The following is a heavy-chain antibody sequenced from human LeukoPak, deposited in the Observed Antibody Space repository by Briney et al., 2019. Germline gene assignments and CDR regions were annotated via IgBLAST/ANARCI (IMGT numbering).Heavy chain of an antibody. Sequence: GGSLRLSCAASGFTFDDYAMHWVRQAPGKGLEWVSGTSWNSGSIGYADSVKGRFTISRDNAKNSLYLQMNSLRAEDTALYYCAEPVYHYDSSGYYPDAFDIWGQGTMVTVSS. CDR3: AEPVYHYDSSGYYPDAFDI. D-gene: IGHD3-22*01. CDR1: GFTFDDYA. CDR2: TSWNSGSI. J-gene: IGHJ3*02. V-gene: IGHV3-9*01.